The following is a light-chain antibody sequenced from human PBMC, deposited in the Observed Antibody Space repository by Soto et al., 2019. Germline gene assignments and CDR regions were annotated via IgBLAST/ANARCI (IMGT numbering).Light chain of an antibody. V-gene: IGLV1-40*01. J-gene: IGLJ1*01. CDR3: QSFDSSLSAYV. CDR1: SSNIGAGYD. Sequence: QSVLTQPPSVSGAPGQRVTISCTGSSSNIGAGYDVHWYQQLPGTAPKLLIYGNTNRPSGVPDRFSGSKSDTSASLAITGLQAEDEADYYCQSFDSSLSAYVFGTGTKLTVL. CDR2: GNT.